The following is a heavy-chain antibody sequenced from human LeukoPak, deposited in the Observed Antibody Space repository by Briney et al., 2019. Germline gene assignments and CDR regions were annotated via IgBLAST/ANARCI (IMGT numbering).Heavy chain of an antibody. Sequence: SETLSLTCTVSGGSISSSSYYWGWIRQPPGKGLEWIGSIYYSGSTYYNPSLKSRVTISVDTSKNQFSLKLSSVTAADTAVYYCAARGYAEYWGQGTLVAVSS. V-gene: IGHV4-39*07. CDR3: AARGYAEY. D-gene: IGHD5-18*01. J-gene: IGHJ4*02. CDR2: IYYSGST. CDR1: GGSISSSSYY.